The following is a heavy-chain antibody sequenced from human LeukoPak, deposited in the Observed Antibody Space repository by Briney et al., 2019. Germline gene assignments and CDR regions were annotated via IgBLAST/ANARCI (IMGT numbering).Heavy chain of an antibody. CDR2: ISGSGGST. CDR3: ATSYSSSSGPFDS. J-gene: IGHJ4*02. Sequence: GGSLRLSCAAPGFTFSSYAMSWVRQAPGKGLEWVSAISGSGGSTYYADSVKGRFTISRDNSKNTLYLQMNSLRAEDTAVYYCATSYSSSSGPFDSWGQGTLVTVSS. CDR1: GFTFSSYA. V-gene: IGHV3-23*01. D-gene: IGHD6-6*01.